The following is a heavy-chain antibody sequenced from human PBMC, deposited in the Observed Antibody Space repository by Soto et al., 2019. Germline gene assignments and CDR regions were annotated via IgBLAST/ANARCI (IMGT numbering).Heavy chain of an antibody. Sequence: SETLSLTCTVSGGSISSYYWSWIRQPPGKGLEWIGYIYYSGSTNYNPSLKSRVTISVDTSKNQFSLKLSSVTAADTAVYYCAIGSGTGGIFGVVITYYGMDVWGQGTTVTVSS. CDR1: GGSISSYY. V-gene: IGHV4-59*01. CDR3: AIGSGTGGIFGVVITYYGMDV. D-gene: IGHD3-3*01. CDR2: IYYSGST. J-gene: IGHJ6*02.